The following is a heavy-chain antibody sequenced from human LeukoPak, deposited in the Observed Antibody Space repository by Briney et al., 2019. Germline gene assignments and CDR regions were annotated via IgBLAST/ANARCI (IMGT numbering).Heavy chain of an antibody. V-gene: IGHV4-34*01. CDR2: INHSGST. CDR3: ARGRGYYDYVWGSYRHYYFDY. CDR1: GGSFSGYY. J-gene: IGHJ4*02. Sequence: SETLSLTCAVYGGSFSGYYWSWIRQPPGKGLEWIGEINHSGSTNYNPSLKSRVTISVDTPKNQFSLKLSSVTAADTAVYYCARGRGYYDYVWGSYRHYYFDYWGQGTLVTVSS. D-gene: IGHD3-16*02.